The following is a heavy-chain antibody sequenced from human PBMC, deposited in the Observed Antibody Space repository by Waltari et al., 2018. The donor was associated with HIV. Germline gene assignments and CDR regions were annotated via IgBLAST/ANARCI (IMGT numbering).Heavy chain of an antibody. CDR3: AKGGLADNWFDP. CDR2: FSGSGNT. V-gene: IGHV3-23*01. J-gene: IGHJ5*02. D-gene: IGHD6-19*01. Sequence: LSESGGGLVQSGGSLRLSCADSGSTFTNYALSWVRQAPGRGLEWVSGFSGSGNTYYVDAVKGRFTISRDISKNILYLEMNNLRVDDTAVYYCAKGGLADNWFDPWGQGTPVTVSS. CDR1: GSTFTNYA.